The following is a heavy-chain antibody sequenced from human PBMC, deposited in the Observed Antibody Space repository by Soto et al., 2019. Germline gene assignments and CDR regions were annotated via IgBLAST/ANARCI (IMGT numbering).Heavy chain of an antibody. J-gene: IGHJ1*01. Sequence: QVQLVESGGGVVQPGRSLSLSCAASGFTFSDYGMHWVRQAPGKGLEWVAVISYDGNYKYYADSVKGRFTISRDNSQNTLYVQVNSLRPEDTAVYYCAKGGFEEEVAEYSQDWGQGTLVTVSA. CDR3: AKGGFEEEVAEYSQD. V-gene: IGHV3-30*18. CDR2: ISYDGNYK. CDR1: GFTFSDYG. D-gene: IGHD5-12*01.